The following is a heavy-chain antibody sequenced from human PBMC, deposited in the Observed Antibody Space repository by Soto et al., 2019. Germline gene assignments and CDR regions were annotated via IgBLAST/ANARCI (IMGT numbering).Heavy chain of an antibody. CDR3: ARSFSSSGWYDAFDI. CDR2: MNPNSGNT. D-gene: IGHD6-19*01. V-gene: IGHV1-8*01. J-gene: IGHJ3*02. Sequence: ASVKVSCKASGYTFTSYDINWVRQATGQGLEWMGWMNPNSGNTGYAQKFQGRVTMTRNTSLSTAYMELSSLRPEDTAVYYCARSFSSSGWYDAFDIWGQGTMVTVSS. CDR1: GYTFTSYD.